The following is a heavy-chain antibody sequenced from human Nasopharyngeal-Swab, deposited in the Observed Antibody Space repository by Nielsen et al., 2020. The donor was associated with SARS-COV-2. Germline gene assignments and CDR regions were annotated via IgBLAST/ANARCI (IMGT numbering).Heavy chain of an antibody. Sequence: SLRLSCAASEFTFSSYSMNWVRQAPGMGLEWVSVIHSDGTSTKYADSVKGRFTISRDNSKDTLYLQMNSLRAEDTAVYYCAKDLPEGWNSYLWYFDLWGRGTLVTVSS. CDR1: EFTFSSYS. V-gene: IGHV3-23*03. CDR2: IHSDGTST. CDR3: AKDLPEGWNSYLWYFDL. J-gene: IGHJ2*01. D-gene: IGHD1-1*01.